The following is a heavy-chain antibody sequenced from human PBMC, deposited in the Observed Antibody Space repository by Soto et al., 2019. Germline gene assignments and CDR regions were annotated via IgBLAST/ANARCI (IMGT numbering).Heavy chain of an antibody. CDR2: ISGSGGST. V-gene: IGHV3-23*01. CDR3: AKERYSSRWYFDY. J-gene: IGHJ4*02. Sequence: GSLRLACADSGXTFSSYSMSWVRQAPGKGLEWVSAISGSGGSTYYADSVKGRFTISRDNSKNTLYLQMNSLRAEDTAVYYCAKERYSSRWYFDYWGQGTLGTVSS. D-gene: IGHD6-13*01. CDR1: GXTFSSYS.